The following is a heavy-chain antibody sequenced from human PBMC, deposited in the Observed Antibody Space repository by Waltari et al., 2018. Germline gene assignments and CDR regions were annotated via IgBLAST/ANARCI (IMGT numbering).Heavy chain of an antibody. Sequence: EVQLVESGGGLVKPGGSLRLACLASGFDFNRYTMNWVRQAPGKGMEWVSSIRIGSAYMYSAESTEGRFTTSRDNAKSSLYLQMNSRRAEDTAVYYCARDFQMYYDDNSGFPHDAFDLWGQGTMVTVSS. D-gene: IGHD3-22*01. CDR1: GFDFNRYT. J-gene: IGHJ3*01. CDR3: ARDFQMYYDDNSGFPHDAFDL. CDR2: IRIGSAYM. V-gene: IGHV3-21*02.